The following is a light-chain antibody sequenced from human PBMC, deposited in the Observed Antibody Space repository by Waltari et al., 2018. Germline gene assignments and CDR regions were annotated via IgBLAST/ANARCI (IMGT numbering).Light chain of an antibody. CDR3: QQYSDYPLT. Sequence: DIQLTQSPSALSASVGDRVTITCRASQSISDWLAWLQQRPGKAPKLLIYKASALESGFPSRFTGSGSGTEFTLTISSLQPDDSATYYCQQYSDYPLTFGGGTKVEI. J-gene: IGKJ4*01. CDR2: KAS. CDR1: QSISDW. V-gene: IGKV1-5*03.